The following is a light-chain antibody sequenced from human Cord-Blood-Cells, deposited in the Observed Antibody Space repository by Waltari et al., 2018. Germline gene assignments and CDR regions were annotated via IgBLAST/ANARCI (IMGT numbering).Light chain of an antibody. V-gene: IGLV2-11*01. J-gene: IGLJ1*01. CDR3: CSYAGSYTFAYV. Sequence: QSALTQPRSVSGSSGQSVTISCTGTSSDAGGYNYVSWYQPHPGKASKPMIYDVSKRPSGVPARFSGSKSGNTASLTISGLQAEDEADYYCCSYAGSYTFAYVFVTGTKVTVL. CDR2: DVS. CDR1: SSDAGGYNY.